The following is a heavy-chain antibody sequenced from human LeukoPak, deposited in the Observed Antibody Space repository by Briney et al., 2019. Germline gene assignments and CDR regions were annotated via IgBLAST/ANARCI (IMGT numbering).Heavy chain of an antibody. CDR2: IYYSGST. J-gene: IGHJ6*02. D-gene: IGHD1-26*01. CDR3: ARGSEVEWELLDYGMDV. Sequence: PSETLSLTCTVSGGSISSSSYYWGWIRQPPGKGLEWIGSIYYSGSTYYNPSLKSRVTISVDTSKNQFSLKLSSVTAADTAVYYCARGSEVEWELLDYGMDVWGQGTTVTVSS. V-gene: IGHV4-39*01. CDR1: GGSISSSSYY.